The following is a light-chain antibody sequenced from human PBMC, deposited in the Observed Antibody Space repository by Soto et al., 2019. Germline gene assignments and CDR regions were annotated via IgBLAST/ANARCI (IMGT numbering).Light chain of an antibody. V-gene: IGKV3-11*01. CDR1: QSVSSY. CDR3: QQRSNWQT. J-gene: IGKJ3*01. Sequence: EIVLTQSPATLSLSPGERATLSCRASQSVSSYLAWYQQKPGQAPRLLIYDASNRATGIPARFSGSGSGTDFTRTISSLEPEDFAVYYCQQRSNWQTFGPGTKVDIK. CDR2: DAS.